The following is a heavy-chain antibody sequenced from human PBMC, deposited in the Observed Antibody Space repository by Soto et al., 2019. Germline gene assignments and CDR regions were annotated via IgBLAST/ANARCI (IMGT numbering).Heavy chain of an antibody. Sequence: GGSLRLSCAASGFTFDDYAMHWVRQAPGKGLEWVSGISWNSGSIGYADSVKGRFTISRDNAKNSLYLQMNSLRAEDTALYYCAKDISWFGELTLDYWGQGTLVTVSS. J-gene: IGHJ4*02. CDR2: ISWNSGSI. D-gene: IGHD3-10*01. V-gene: IGHV3-9*01. CDR3: AKDISWFGELTLDY. CDR1: GFTFDDYA.